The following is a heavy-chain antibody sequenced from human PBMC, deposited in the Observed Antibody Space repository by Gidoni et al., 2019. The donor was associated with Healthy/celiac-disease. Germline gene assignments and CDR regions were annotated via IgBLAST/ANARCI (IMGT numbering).Heavy chain of an antibody. CDR3: AKDAYSGYDLPSWYFDL. D-gene: IGHD5-12*01. CDR2: ISGSGGST. CDR1: GFTFSSYA. V-gene: IGHV3-23*04. Sequence: DVQPVESGGDLVQAGESLRLSCAASGFTFSSYAMSWVRQAPGKGLEWVSGISGSGGSTYYADSVRGRFTISRDNSKNTLYLQMNSLRADDTAVYYCAKDAYSGYDLPSWYFDLWGRGTLVTVSS. J-gene: IGHJ2*01.